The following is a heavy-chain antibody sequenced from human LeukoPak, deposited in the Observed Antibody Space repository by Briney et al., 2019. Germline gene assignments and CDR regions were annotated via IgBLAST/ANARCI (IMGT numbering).Heavy chain of an antibody. Sequence: SVKVSCKASGGTFISYAISWVRQAPGQRLEWMGGIIPIFGTANYAQKFQGRVTITTDESTSTAYMELSSLRSEDTAVYYCARQRDYYDSSGSTHYFDYWGQGTLVTVSS. CDR1: GGTFISYA. V-gene: IGHV1-69*05. D-gene: IGHD3-22*01. J-gene: IGHJ4*02. CDR3: ARQRDYYDSSGSTHYFDY. CDR2: IIPIFGTA.